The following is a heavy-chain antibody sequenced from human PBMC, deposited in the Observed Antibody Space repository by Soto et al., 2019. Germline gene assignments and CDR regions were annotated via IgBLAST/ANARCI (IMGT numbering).Heavy chain of an antibody. Sequence: PGGSLRLSCAASGFTFSSYGMHWVRQAPGKGLEWVAVISYDGSNKYYADSVKGRFTISRDNSKNTLYLQMNSLRAEDTAVYYCAKDLQRGIQLWTYGMXVWGQGTTVTVSS. CDR1: GFTFSSYG. CDR2: ISYDGSNK. J-gene: IGHJ6*02. V-gene: IGHV3-30*18. CDR3: AKDLQRGIQLWTYGMXV. D-gene: IGHD5-18*01.